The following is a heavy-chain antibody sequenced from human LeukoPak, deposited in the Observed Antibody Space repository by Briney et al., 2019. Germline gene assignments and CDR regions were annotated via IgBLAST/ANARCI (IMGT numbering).Heavy chain of an antibody. V-gene: IGHV3-23*01. J-gene: IGHJ4*02. CDR3: SPDPFGD. CDR1: GFTFSSHL. CDR2: ISASGGST. Sequence: GGSLRLSCAASGFTFSSHLMNWVRQAPGKGLEWVSGISASGGSTFYADSVKGRFTVSRDNSKNTLHLQMNSLRAEDTAVYYYSPDPFGDWGQGTQVTVSS.